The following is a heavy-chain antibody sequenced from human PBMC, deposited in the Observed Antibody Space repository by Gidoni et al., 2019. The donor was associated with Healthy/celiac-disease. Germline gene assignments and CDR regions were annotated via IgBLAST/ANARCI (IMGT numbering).Heavy chain of an antibody. Sequence: QVQLQESGPGLVKPSETLYPTCTVSGGSISSYYWSWIRHPPGKGLEWIGYIYYSGRTNYNPSLKSRVTISVDTSKNQFSLKLSSVTAADTAVYYCARVSSSSSGGTDYWGQGTLVTVSS. V-gene: IGHV4-59*01. D-gene: IGHD6-6*01. CDR1: GGSISSYY. CDR3: ARVSSSSSGGTDY. CDR2: IYYSGRT. J-gene: IGHJ4*02.